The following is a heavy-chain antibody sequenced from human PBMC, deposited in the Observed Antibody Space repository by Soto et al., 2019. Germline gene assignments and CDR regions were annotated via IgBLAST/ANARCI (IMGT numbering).Heavy chain of an antibody. CDR2: IYYSGST. CDR3: GNSYSGMDV. Sequence: QVQLQESGPGLVKPSQTLSLTCTVSGGSISSGGYYWSWIRQHPGKGLEWIGYIYYSGSTYYNPSLKHRVTKSEEKSKNQFALKLSSVTAAGTAVYYCGNSYSGMDVWGQGTTVTVSS. CDR1: GGSISSGGYY. J-gene: IGHJ6*02. V-gene: IGHV4-31*03.